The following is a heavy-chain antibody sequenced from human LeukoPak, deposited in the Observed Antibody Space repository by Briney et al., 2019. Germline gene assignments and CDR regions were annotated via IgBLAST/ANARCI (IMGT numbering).Heavy chain of an antibody. D-gene: IGHD3-10*01. CDR2: IYSGGST. J-gene: IGHJ4*02. CDR3: ARQTRLWFGESKSAFDY. Sequence: GGSLRLSCAASGFTVSSNYMSWVRQAPGKGLEWVSVIYSGGSTYYPDSVKGRFTISRDKCKKKLYLQMNSLGAEDTAVYYCARQTRLWFGESKSAFDYWGQGTLVTVSS. CDR1: GFTVSSNY. V-gene: IGHV3-66*04.